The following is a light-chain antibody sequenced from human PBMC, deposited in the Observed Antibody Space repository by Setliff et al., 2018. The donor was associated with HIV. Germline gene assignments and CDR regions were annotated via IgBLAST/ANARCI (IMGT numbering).Light chain of an antibody. CDR2: DVG. CDR1: SSDVGDYNY. J-gene: IGLJ1*01. Sequence: QSALTQPASVSGSPGQSITISCTGTSSDVGDYNYVSWYQQHPGKAPKPMISDVGNRPSGISNRFSGSKSGNTASLTISGLQAEDEADYYCSSYTSRTPLYVFGTGTKVTVL. CDR3: SSYTSRTPLYV. V-gene: IGLV2-14*03.